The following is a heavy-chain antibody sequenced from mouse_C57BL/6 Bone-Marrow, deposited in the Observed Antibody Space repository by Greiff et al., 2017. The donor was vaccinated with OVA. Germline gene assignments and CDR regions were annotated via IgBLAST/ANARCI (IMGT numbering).Heavy chain of an antibody. J-gene: IGHJ4*01. CDR2: IDPETGGT. CDR3: TRGYSNYYAMDY. Sequence: VQLQQSGAELVRPGASVTLSCKASGYTFTDYEMHWVKQTPVHGLEWIGAIDPETGGTAYNQKFKGKGRLTAANSSRTAYMELRSLTSEDSAVYYCTRGYSNYYAMDYWGQGTAVTVSS. CDR1: GYTFTDYE. D-gene: IGHD2-5*01. V-gene: IGHV1-15*01.